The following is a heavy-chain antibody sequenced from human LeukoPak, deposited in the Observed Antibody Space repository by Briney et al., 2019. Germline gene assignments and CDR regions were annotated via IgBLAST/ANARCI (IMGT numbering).Heavy chain of an antibody. J-gene: IGHJ6*02. CDR3: ARGPLRPWGYYGMDV. CDR2: INSDGSST. D-gene: IGHD4-17*01. V-gene: IGHV3-74*01. Sequence: PGGSLRLSCAASGFTFSSYWMHWVRQAPGKGLVWVSRINSDGSSTSYADSVKGRFTISRDNAKNTLYLQMNSLRAEDTAVHYCARGPLRPWGYYGMDVWGQGTTVTVSS. CDR1: GFTFSSYW.